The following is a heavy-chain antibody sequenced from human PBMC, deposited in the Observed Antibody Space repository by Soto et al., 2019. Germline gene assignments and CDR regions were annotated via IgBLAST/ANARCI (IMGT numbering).Heavy chain of an antibody. CDR3: AKDRPYYYDSSGYIDY. CDR2: ISWDSGKI. J-gene: IGHJ4*02. CDR1: GFSIDDFA. Sequence: HPGGSLRLSCAASGFSIDDFAMHWVRQAPGKGLEWVSSISWDSGKIGYADSVTGRFSVSRDNAKNSLFLQMSSLKPEDTAVYYCAKDRPYYYDSSGYIDYWGQGTLVTVSS. D-gene: IGHD3-22*01. V-gene: IGHV3-9*01.